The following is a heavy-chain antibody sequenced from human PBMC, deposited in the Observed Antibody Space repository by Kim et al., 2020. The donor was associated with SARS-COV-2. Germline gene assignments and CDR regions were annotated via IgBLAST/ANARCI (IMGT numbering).Heavy chain of an antibody. J-gene: IGHJ6*02. V-gene: IGHV4-39*01. Sequence: SETLSLTRTVSGGSINTNTYYWGWIRQTPGKGLEWIGSINYSGNTYYNPSLKSRVTISVDASKNQFSLRLTSVTAADTAVYYCARQWGATTVTFHGMDVWGRGTTVTVSS. D-gene: IGHD4-17*01. CDR2: INYSGNT. CDR3: ARQWGATTVTFHGMDV. CDR1: GGSINTNTYY.